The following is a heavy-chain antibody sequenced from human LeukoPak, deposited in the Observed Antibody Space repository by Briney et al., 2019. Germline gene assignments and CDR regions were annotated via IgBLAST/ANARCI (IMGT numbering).Heavy chain of an antibody. J-gene: IGHJ5*01. CDR1: GFTFSDYY. V-gene: IGHV3-11*04. CDR2: ISNRGYSI. CDR3: ARDKRRYDS. Sequence: PGGSLRLSCVASGFTFSDYYMTWIRQSPGKGLEWVSYISNRGYSIYYADSVRGRFTISGDNSKSSLYLQMNSLTVEDSAVYYCARDKRRYDSWGQGTLVTVSS. D-gene: IGHD5-24*01.